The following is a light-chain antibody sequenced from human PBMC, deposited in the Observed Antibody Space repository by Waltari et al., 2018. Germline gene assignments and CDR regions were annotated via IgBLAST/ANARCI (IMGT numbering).Light chain of an antibody. CDR3: QQYNSYS. J-gene: IGKJ3*01. CDR2: KAS. CDR1: QSIRSW. Sequence: DIQMTQSPSTLSASVGARVTITCRASQSIRSWLAWYQQKPGKAPKLLIYKASSLESGVPSRFSGSGSGTEFTLTISSLQPDDFATYYCQQYNSYSFGPGTKVDIK. V-gene: IGKV1-5*03.